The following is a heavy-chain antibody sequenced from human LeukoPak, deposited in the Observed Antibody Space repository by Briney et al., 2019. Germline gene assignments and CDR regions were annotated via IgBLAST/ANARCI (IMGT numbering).Heavy chain of an antibody. CDR2: IYYSGST. CDR3: ARPIHCSATRCTGAMDV. V-gene: IGHV4-31*03. CDR1: GGSISSGGYY. J-gene: IGHJ6*01. Sequence: SETLSLTCTVSGGSISSGGYYWSWIRQHPGKGLEWIGYIYYSGSTYYNPSLKSRVTISVDTSKNQFSLKLSSVTAADTAVYFCARPIHCSATRCTGAMDVWGQGITVAVSS. D-gene: IGHD2-15*01.